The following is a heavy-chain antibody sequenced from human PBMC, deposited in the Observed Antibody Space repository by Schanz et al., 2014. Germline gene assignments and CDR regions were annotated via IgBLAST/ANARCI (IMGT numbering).Heavy chain of an antibody. J-gene: IGHJ3*02. Sequence: QVQLVQSGAEVKKPGASEKISCKASGYTFTDYYMYWVRQAPGQGLEWMGRINPNSGGTNYAQKFQGRVTMTRDTSISTAYMELRRLRSDDTAVYYCARDYYDILTGYPYDTFDIWGQGTMVTVSS. CDR2: INPNSGGT. CDR1: GYTFTDYY. D-gene: IGHD3-9*01. CDR3: ARDYYDILTGYPYDTFDI. V-gene: IGHV1-2*06.